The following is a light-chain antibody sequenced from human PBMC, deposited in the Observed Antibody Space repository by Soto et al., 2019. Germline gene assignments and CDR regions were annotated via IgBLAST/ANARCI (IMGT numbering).Light chain of an antibody. Sequence: EKVMTQSPATLSVSPGERATLSCRASQSVSSTVAWYQQKPGQAPRLLIYGAYTRATGVPARFSGSGSGTDFSLTITSLQSEDFGVYYCQQYNDWPTTFGQGTKVDI. CDR2: GAY. J-gene: IGKJ1*01. CDR3: QQYNDWPTT. CDR1: QSVSST. V-gene: IGKV3-15*01.